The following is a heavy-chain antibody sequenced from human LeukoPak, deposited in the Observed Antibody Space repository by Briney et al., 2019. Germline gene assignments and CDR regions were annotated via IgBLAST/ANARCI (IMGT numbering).Heavy chain of an antibody. V-gene: IGHV3-11*01. D-gene: IGHD2-21*02. J-gene: IGHJ3*02. CDR1: GFTFSDYY. Sequence: GGSLRLSCAASGFTFSDYYMSRIRQAPGKGLEWVSYISSSGSTIYYADSVKGRFTISRDNAKNSLYLQMNSLRAEDTAVYYCARELRIVVVTATQDAFDIWGQGTMVTVSS. CDR2: ISSSGSTI. CDR3: ARELRIVVVTATQDAFDI.